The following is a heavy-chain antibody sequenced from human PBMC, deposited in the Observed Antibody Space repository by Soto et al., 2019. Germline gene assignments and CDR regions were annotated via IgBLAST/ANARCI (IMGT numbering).Heavy chain of an antibody. Sequence: SETLSLTCAVSGGSISSFWWSWVRQAPGMGLEWIGEIHHSGATNCNPSLKSRVTVSVDKSKNQFSLNPNSLTAADTAIYYCAKEVAADAFDIWGQGTMVTVSS. CDR1: GGSISSFW. D-gene: IGHD6-25*01. J-gene: IGHJ3*02. CDR3: AKEVAADAFDI. V-gene: IGHV4-4*02. CDR2: IHHSGAT.